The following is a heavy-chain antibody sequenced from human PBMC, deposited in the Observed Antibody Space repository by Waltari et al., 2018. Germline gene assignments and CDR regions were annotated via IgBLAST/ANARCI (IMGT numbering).Heavy chain of an antibody. D-gene: IGHD6-13*01. V-gene: IGHV3-23*01. CDR2: ISGSGGST. J-gene: IGHJ4*02. CDR1: GFPFSSYA. CDR3: AKDPLPYSSSWYAPDFDY. Sequence: EVQLLESGGGLVQPGGSLRLSCAASGFPFSSYALSWVRKAPGKGLEWVSAISGSGGSTYYADSVKGRFTISRDNSKNTLYLQMNSLRAEDTAVYYCAKDPLPYSSSWYAPDFDYWGQGTLVTVSS.